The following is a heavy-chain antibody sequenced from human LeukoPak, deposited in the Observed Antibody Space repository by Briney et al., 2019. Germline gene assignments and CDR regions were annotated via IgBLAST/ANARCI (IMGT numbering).Heavy chain of an antibody. CDR1: GFTFSRYA. J-gene: IGHJ4*02. Sequence: GGSLRLSCAASGFTFSRYAMYWVRQAPGKGLEWVAVISYDGSDRYYADSVKGRFTISRDNSKNTLYLQMNSLRAEDTAVYYCVRDLDSYFDYWGQGTLVTVSS. CDR3: VRDLDSYFDY. V-gene: IGHV3-33*07. CDR2: ISYDGSDR.